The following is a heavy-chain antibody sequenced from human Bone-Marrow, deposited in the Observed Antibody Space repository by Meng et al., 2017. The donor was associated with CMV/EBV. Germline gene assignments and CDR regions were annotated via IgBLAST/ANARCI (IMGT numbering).Heavy chain of an antibody. D-gene: IGHD5-12*01. CDR1: GFTFSSYA. J-gene: IGHJ4*02. CDR2: ISYDGSNK. Sequence: GEYLKISCAASGFTFSSYAMHWVRQAPGKGLEWVAVISYDGSNKYYADSVKGRFTISRDNSKNTLYLQMNSLRAEDTAVYYCARDKVLGTITLRMGFDYWGQGTLVTVSS. CDR3: ARDKVLGTITLRMGFDY. V-gene: IGHV3-30-3*01.